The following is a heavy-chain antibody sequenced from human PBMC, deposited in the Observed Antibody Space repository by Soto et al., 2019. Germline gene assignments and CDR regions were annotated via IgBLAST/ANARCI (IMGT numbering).Heavy chain of an antibody. Sequence: SETLSLTCAVYGGSFSGYYWSWIRQPPGKGLEWIGEINHSGSTNYNPSLKSRVTISVDTSKNQFSLKLSSVTAADTAVYYCASGEYGSSRGYYGMDVWGQGTTVTVSS. V-gene: IGHV4-34*01. CDR1: GGSFSGYY. CDR3: ASGEYGSSRGYYGMDV. J-gene: IGHJ6*02. D-gene: IGHD6-13*01. CDR2: INHSGST.